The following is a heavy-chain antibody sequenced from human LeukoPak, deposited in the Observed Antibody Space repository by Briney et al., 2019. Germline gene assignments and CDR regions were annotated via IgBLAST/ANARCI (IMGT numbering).Heavy chain of an antibody. J-gene: IGHJ4*02. CDR1: GGSISSYY. V-gene: IGHV4-4*09. D-gene: IGHD5-24*01. Sequence: PSETLSLTCTVSGGSISSYYWSWIRQPPGKGLEWIRYIYTSGSTNYNPSLKSRVTISVDTSKNQFSLKLSSVTAADTAVYYCARRTGRDGYNSYFDYWGQGTLVTVSS. CDR3: ARRTGRDGYNSYFDY. CDR2: IYTSGST.